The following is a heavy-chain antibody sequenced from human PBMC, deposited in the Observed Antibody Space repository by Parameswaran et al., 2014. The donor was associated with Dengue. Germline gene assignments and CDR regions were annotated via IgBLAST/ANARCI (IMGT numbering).Heavy chain of an antibody. V-gene: IGHV3-9*01. Sequence: VRQMPGKGLEWVSGISWNSGNIGYGDSVKGRFTISRDNAKNSLSLQMNSLRPEDTALYYCAKGTVRWSNPSNFQHWGQGTLVTVSS. D-gene: IGHD4-23*01. CDR2: ISWNSGNI. J-gene: IGHJ1*01. CDR3: AKGTVRWSNPSNFQH.